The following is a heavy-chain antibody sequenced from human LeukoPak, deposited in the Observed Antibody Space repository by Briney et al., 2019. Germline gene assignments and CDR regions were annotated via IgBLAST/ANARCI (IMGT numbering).Heavy chain of an antibody. J-gene: IGHJ4*02. CDR1: GFTFSSLA. Sequence: GGSLRLSCVASGFTFSSLAMHWVRQAPGKGLEWVAVISYDGSNKYYADSVKGRFTISRDNSKNTLYLQMNSLRAEDTAVYYCANSDPYYYDSSGYYPFDYWGQGTLVTVSS. CDR3: ANSDPYYYDSSGYYPFDY. D-gene: IGHD3-22*01. V-gene: IGHV3-30*18. CDR2: ISYDGSNK.